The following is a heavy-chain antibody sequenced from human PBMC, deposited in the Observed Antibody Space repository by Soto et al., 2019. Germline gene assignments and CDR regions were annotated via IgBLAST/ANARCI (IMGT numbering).Heavy chain of an antibody. J-gene: IGHJ4*02. CDR2: ISHDGSNR. V-gene: IGHV3-30-3*01. D-gene: IGHD2-15*01. Sequence: GGSLRLSCAASGFTFSSYAIHWVRQAPGKGLEWVAVISHDGSNRFYADSVKGRFTLSRDNSKNTLYVQVNSLRAEDTAMYYCVSGSGDYFNYWGQGTLVTVSS. CDR3: VSGSGDYFNY. CDR1: GFTFSSYA.